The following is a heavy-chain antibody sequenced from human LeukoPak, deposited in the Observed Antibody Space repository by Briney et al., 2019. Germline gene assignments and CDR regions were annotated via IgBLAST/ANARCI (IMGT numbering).Heavy chain of an antibody. Sequence: SVKGRFTISRDNGKQSLYLQMDRLRGDDTAVYYCATDSGPTFLADFNDWGQGTLVTVSS. V-gene: IGHV3-48*01. J-gene: IGHJ4*02. CDR3: ATDSGPTFLADFND. D-gene: IGHD1-26*01.